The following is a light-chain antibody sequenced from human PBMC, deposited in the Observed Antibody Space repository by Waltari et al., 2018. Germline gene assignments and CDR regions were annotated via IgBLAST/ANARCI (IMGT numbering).Light chain of an antibody. Sequence: QSALTQPASVSGSPGQSITISCTGTSSDVGGYNYVPWYQQHPGKAPKLMIYAVSNRPSGVSNRFSGSKSGTTASRTISGLQAEDEADYYCSSYTSSVTVVFGGGTKLTVL. CDR3: SSYTSSVTVV. CDR2: AVS. V-gene: IGLV2-14*03. J-gene: IGLJ3*02. CDR1: SSDVGGYNY.